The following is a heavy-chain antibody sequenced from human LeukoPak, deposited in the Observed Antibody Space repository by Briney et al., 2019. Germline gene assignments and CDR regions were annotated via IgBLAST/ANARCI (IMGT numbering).Heavy chain of an antibody. Sequence: GGSLRLSCAASGFTFSDYYMIWIRQAPGKGLEWASYISSSGSTIYYADSVKGRFTISRDNAKNSLYLQMNSLRAEDTAVYYCARDKDPGYSSGWHFGWGQGTLVTVSS. J-gene: IGHJ4*02. CDR2: ISSSGSTI. D-gene: IGHD6-19*01. CDR3: ARDKDPGYSSGWHFG. V-gene: IGHV3-11*04. CDR1: GFTFSDYY.